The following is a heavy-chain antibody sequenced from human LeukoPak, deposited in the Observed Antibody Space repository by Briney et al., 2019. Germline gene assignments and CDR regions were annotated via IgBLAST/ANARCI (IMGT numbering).Heavy chain of an antibody. Sequence: HGESLKISCKGSGYSFTSYWIGWVRQMPGKGLEWMGIIYPGDSDTRYSPSFQGQVTISADKSISTAYLQWSSLKASDTAMYYCARWAEDDHGGNSVYYFDYWGQGALVTVSS. CDR3: ARWAEDDHGGNSVYYFDY. V-gene: IGHV5-51*01. CDR1: GYSFTSYW. D-gene: IGHD4-23*01. J-gene: IGHJ4*02. CDR2: IYPGDSDT.